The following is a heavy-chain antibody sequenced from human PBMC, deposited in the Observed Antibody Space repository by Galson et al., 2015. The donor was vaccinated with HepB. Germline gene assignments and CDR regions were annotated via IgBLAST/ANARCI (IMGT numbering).Heavy chain of an antibody. CDR1: GGSIGSGGYY. CDR3: ARVEWEYGSPSFDY. CDR2: ISYSGST. D-gene: IGHD6-6*01. Sequence: TLSLTCTVSGGSIGSGGYYWSWIRQDPGKGLEWIGYISYSGSTYYNPSLKSRVSISVDTSKQQFSLNLSSVTAADTAVYYCARVEWEYGSPSFDYWGQGTLVTVSS. J-gene: IGHJ4*02. V-gene: IGHV4-31*03.